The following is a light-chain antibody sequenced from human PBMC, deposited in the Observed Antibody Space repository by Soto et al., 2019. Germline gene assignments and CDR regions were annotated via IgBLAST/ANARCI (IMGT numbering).Light chain of an antibody. J-gene: IGKJ1*01. CDR2: KAS. Sequence: DIQMTQSPSILSASEGDWVTITCRASQSINIWLAWYQQKPGKAPKLLIFKASTLESGVPSRFSGSGSGTEFTLTISSLQPDDFATYYCQQYNSYSRTFGQGTKVEIK. CDR1: QSINIW. CDR3: QQYNSYSRT. V-gene: IGKV1-5*03.